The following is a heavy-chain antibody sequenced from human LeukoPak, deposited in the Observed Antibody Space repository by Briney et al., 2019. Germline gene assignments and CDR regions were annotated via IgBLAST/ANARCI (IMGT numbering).Heavy chain of an antibody. V-gene: IGHV4-34*01. CDR1: GGSFSGYY. J-gene: IGHJ4*02. CDR3: ARGLVAVAGRGGYGY. CDR2: INHSGST. Sequence: SETLSLTSAVYGGSFSGYYWSWIRQPPGKGLEWIGEINHSGSTNYNPSLKSRVTISVDTSKNQFSLKLSSVTAADTAVYYCARGLVAVAGRGGYGYWGQGTLVTVSS. D-gene: IGHD6-19*01.